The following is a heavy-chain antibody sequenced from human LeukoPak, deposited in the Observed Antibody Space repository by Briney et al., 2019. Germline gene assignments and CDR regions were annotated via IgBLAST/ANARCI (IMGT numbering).Heavy chain of an antibody. Sequence: SETLSLTCTVSGGSISSYYWSWIRQPPGKGLEWIGYIYYSGSTNYNPSLKSRVTISVDTSKNQFSLKLSSVTAADTAVYYCARNNYVLDYWGQGTLVIVSS. V-gene: IGHV4-59*01. CDR3: ARNNYVLDY. D-gene: IGHD1-1*01. CDR2: IYYSGST. CDR1: GGSISSYY. J-gene: IGHJ4*02.